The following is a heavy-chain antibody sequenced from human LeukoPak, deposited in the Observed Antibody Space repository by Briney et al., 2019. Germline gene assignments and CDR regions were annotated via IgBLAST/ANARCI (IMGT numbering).Heavy chain of an antibody. CDR1: GYTFTSYY. CDR3: ARVPYSSSWPSYFAY. V-gene: IGHV1-46*01. CDR2: INPSGGST. Sequence: ASVKVSCKASGYTFTSYYMHWVRQAPGQGLEWMGIINPSGGSTSYAQKFHGRVTMTRDTSTSTVYMELSSLRSEDTAVYYCARVPYSSSWPSYFAYWGQGTLVTVSS. J-gene: IGHJ4*02. D-gene: IGHD6-13*01.